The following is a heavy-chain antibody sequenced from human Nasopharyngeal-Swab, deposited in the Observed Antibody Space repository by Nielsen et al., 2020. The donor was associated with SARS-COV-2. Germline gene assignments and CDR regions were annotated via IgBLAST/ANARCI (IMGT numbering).Heavy chain of an antibody. J-gene: IGHJ4*02. CDR3: ARGVAAAGTPFPRYYFDY. CDR2: IYYSGST. CDR1: GGSISSYY. V-gene: IGHV4-59*01. D-gene: IGHD6-13*01. Sequence: SETLSLTCTVSGGSISSYYWSWIRQPPGKGLEWIGYIYYSGSTNYNPSLKSRVTISVDTSKNQFSLKLSSVTAADTAVYYCARGVAAAGTPFPRYYFDYWGQGTLVTVSS.